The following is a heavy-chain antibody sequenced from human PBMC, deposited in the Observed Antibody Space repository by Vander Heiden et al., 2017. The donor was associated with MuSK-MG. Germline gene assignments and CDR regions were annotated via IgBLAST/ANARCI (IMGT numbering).Heavy chain of an antibody. CDR2: INPSGGST. CDR1: GYTFTSYY. J-gene: IGHJ4*02. CDR3: ARARHRGGYVLRSLCYY. V-gene: IGHV1-46*01. D-gene: IGHD3-16*01. Sequence: QVQLVQSGAEVKKPGASVKVSCKASGYTFTSYYMHWVRQAPGQGLEWMGIINPSGGSTSYAQKFQGRVTMTRDTSTSTVYMELSSLRSEDTAVYYCARARHRGGYVLRSLCYYWGQGTLVTVSS.